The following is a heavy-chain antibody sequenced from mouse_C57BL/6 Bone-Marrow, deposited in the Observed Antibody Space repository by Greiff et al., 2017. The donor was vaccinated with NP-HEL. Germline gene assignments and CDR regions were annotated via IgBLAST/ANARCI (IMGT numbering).Heavy chain of an antibody. V-gene: IGHV1-7*01. CDR1: GYTFTRYW. Sequence: VQLKESGAELAKPGASVKLSCKASGYTFTRYWMHWVKQRPGQGLEWIGYINPSSGYTKYNQKFKDKATLTADKSSSTAYMQLSSLTYEDSAVYYCARLDAPLEGFAYWGQGTLVTVSA. CDR2: INPSSGYT. J-gene: IGHJ3*01. D-gene: IGHD3-3*01. CDR3: ARLDAPLEGFAY.